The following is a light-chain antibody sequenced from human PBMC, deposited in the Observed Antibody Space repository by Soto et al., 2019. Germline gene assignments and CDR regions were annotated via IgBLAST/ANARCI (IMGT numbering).Light chain of an antibody. V-gene: IGKV1-9*01. Sequence: IQLTQSPSSLSASVGDRVTITCRASQGISSYLAWYQQKPGKAPKLLIYAASTLQSGVPSRFTGSGSGADFTLTISRLEPEDFAVYYCQVYGPSPPITFGQGTRLEIK. J-gene: IGKJ5*01. CDR2: AAS. CDR3: QVYGPSPPIT. CDR1: QGISSY.